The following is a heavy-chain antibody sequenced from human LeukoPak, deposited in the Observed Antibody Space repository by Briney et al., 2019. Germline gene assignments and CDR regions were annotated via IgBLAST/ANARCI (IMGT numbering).Heavy chain of an antibody. CDR2: IWHDGSIK. J-gene: IGHJ3*01. Sequence: GGSLRLSCAASGVTFSTYGMHWVRQAPGQGLEWVAVIWHDGSIKYCADSVKSRFTISRDNSKNTLYLQMNSLRAEDTAVYYCARAVGPFDFWGPGTIVIVSS. CDR3: ARAVGPFDF. V-gene: IGHV3-33*01. CDR1: GVTFSTYG.